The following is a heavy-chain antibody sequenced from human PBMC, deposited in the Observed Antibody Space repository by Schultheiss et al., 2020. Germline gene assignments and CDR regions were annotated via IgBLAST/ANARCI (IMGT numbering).Heavy chain of an antibody. V-gene: IGHV3-30*18. J-gene: IGHJ4*02. D-gene: IGHD3-9*01. Sequence: GESLKISCAASGFTFSSYGMHWVRQAPGKGLEWVAVIAYDGSNKYYADSVKGRFTISRDNSKNTLYLQMNSLRAEDTAVYYCAKDQVLRYFDWSPAFDYWGQGSRVNVYS. CDR3: AKDQVLRYFDWSPAFDY. CDR2: IAYDGSNK. CDR1: GFTFSSYG.